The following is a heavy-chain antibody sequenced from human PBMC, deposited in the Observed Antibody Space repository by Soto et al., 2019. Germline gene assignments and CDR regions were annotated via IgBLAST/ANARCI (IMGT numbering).Heavy chain of an antibody. CDR3: ARPFHYYYDSSEMVDAFDI. V-gene: IGHV5-51*01. CDR2: IYPGDSDT. CDR1: GYSFTSYW. J-gene: IGHJ3*02. D-gene: IGHD3-22*01. Sequence: PGESLKISCKGSGYSFTSYWIGWVRQMPGKGLEWMGIIYPGDSDTRYSPSFQGQVTISADKSISTAYLQWSSLKASDTAMYYCARPFHYYYDSSEMVDAFDIWGQGTMVTVSS.